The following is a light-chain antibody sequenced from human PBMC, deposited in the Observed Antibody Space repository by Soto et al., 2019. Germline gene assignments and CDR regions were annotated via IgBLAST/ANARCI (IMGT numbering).Light chain of an antibody. J-gene: IGKJ1*01. Sequence: IVMTQSPPTLSVSPGEEATLCCRASQNIRTKLTWYQQKPGQAPRLLISGASTRATGIPARFSGSGSGTEFTLTISSLQSEDFEVYYCQQYQDWPPTFGQGTKVDIK. CDR1: QNIRTK. CDR2: GAS. CDR3: QQYQDWPPT. V-gene: IGKV3-15*01.